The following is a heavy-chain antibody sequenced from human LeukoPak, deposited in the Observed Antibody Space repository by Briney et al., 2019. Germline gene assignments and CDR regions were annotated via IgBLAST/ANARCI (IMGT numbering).Heavy chain of an antibody. J-gene: IGHJ3*01. CDR3: AVTIYDSGGNDAFNV. CDR1: GGSISSYY. CDR2: IYASGST. V-gene: IGHV4-4*07. D-gene: IGHD3-22*01. Sequence: PSETLSLTCTVSGGSISSYYWSWIRQPAGKRLEGIGRIYASGSTNYNPSLKSRVTISIVTSKNQISLKLSSVTAADTAVYYCAVTIYDSGGNDAFNVWGQGTRVTVSS.